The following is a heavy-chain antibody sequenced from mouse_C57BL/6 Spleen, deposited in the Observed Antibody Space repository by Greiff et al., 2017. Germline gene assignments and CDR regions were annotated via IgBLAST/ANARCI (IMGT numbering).Heavy chain of an antibody. CDR3: ASCAYDYDDGGFDY. V-gene: IGHV1-18*01. CDR2: INPNNGCT. CDR1: GYTFTDYN. Sequence: EVQLQQSGPELVKPGASVKIPCKASGYTFTDYNMDWVKQSHGKSLEWIGDINPNNGCTIYNQKFKGKATLTVDKSSSTAYMELRSLTSEDTAVYYCASCAYDYDDGGFDYWGQGTTLTVSS. J-gene: IGHJ2*01. D-gene: IGHD2-4*01.